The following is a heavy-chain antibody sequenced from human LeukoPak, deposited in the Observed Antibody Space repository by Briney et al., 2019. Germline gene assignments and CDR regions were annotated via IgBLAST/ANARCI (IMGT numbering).Heavy chain of an antibody. CDR1: GFTFSSYG. D-gene: IGHD6-19*01. CDR2: IRYDGSNK. Sequence: GGSLRLSCAASGFTFSSYGMHWVRQAPGKGLEWVAFIRYDGSNKYYADSVKGRFTISRDNSKNTLYLQMNSLRAEDTAVYYCVKFAWQWLENKGYYFDYWGQGTLVTASS. J-gene: IGHJ4*02. V-gene: IGHV3-30*02. CDR3: VKFAWQWLENKGYYFDY.